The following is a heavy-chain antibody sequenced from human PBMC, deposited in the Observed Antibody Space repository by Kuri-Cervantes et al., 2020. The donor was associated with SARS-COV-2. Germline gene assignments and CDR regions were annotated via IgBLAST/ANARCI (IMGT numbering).Heavy chain of an antibody. D-gene: IGHD4-17*01. CDR2: ISGGGDYT. Sequence: GESLKISCAASGFTFRNYVMSWVRQAPGKGLEWVSSISGGGDYTHYADSVKGRFTISRDKDTLYLQINNLRTEDTAVYYCAKDLSTVTRPWYFDYWGHGTLVTVSS. J-gene: IGHJ4*01. CDR3: AKDLSTVTRPWYFDY. CDR1: GFTFRNYV. V-gene: IGHV3-23*01.